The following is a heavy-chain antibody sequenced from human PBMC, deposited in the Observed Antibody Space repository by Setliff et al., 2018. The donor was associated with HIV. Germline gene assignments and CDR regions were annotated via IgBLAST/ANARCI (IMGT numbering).Heavy chain of an antibody. CDR2: IGQDGSTI. D-gene: IGHD2-8*02. Sequence: GSLRLSCAASGFTFSSHWMSWIRQAPGKGPEWVANIGQDGSTIYYADSVKGRFTISRDNAKNSLYLLMHSLRAEDTAIYYCARDRLISARYWTSDYWGQGTLVTVSS. J-gene: IGHJ4*02. CDR1: GFTFSSHW. V-gene: IGHV3-7*01. CDR3: ARDRLISARYWTSDY.